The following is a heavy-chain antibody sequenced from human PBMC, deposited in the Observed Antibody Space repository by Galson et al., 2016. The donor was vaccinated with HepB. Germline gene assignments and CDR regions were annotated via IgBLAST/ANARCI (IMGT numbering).Heavy chain of an antibody. V-gene: IGHV3-7*03. CDR1: EFRFTSYW. Sequence: SLRLSCAASEFRFTSYWMTWVRQAPGKGLEWVASINVEGSDKYYVDTVKGRFTISRDNAKNPVFLQMNSLRGEDTATYYCAKDMDVSGQGTTVTVSS. CDR2: INVEGSDK. J-gene: IGHJ6*02. CDR3: AKDMDV.